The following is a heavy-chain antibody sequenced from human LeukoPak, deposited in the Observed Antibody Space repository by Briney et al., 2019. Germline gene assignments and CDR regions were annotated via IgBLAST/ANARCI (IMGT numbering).Heavy chain of an antibody. J-gene: IGHJ4*02. Sequence: GSSVKVSCKASGGTFSSYAISWVRQAPGQGLEWMGGIIPIFGTANYAQKFQGRVTITADKSTGTAYMELSSLRSEDTAVYYCARDNGGYSGYVSFDYRGQGTLVTVSS. CDR1: GGTFSSYA. V-gene: IGHV1-69*06. CDR3: ARDNGGYSGYVSFDY. CDR2: IIPIFGTA. D-gene: IGHD5-12*01.